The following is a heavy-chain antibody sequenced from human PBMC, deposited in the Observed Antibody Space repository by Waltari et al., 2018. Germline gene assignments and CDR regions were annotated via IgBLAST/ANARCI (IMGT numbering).Heavy chain of an antibody. Sequence: QVQLQESGPGLVQPSQTLSLTCSVSGFSLSSGSYYWSWIRQHPGKGLEWIGYISHSGDTDYSPSLRSRLTLPVDTSKNQFSLKVNSVTAADTGVYFCAGRGAKMFSIWGRGTLVTVSS. CDR3: AGRGAKMFSI. V-gene: IGHV4-31*02. CDR2: ISHSGDT. D-gene: IGHD3-3*02. CDR1: GFSLSSGSYY. J-gene: IGHJ4*02.